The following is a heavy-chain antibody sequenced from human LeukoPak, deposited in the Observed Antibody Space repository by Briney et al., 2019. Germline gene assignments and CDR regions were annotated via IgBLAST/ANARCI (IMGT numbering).Heavy chain of an antibody. V-gene: IGHV3-7*01. D-gene: IGHD6-13*01. Sequence: GGSLRLSCAASGFTFSYHWMTWVRQAPEKGLEWVANIKNDGAVKNYVDSVKGRFTISRDNAKNSLYLQMNSLRAGDTAVYYCAKDSYSKGDFWGQGVLVTVSS. J-gene: IGHJ4*02. CDR2: IKNDGAVK. CDR1: GFTFSYHW. CDR3: AKDSYSKGDF.